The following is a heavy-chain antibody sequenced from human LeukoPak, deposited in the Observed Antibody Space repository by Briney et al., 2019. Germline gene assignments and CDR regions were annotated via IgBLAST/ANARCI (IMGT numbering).Heavy chain of an antibody. V-gene: IGHV4-34*01. Sequence: PSETLSLTCAVYRGSFSGYYWSWIRQPPGKGLEWIGEINHSGSTNYNPSLKSRVTISVDTSKNQFSLKLSSVTAADTAVYYCARASRAPLGYCSSTSCYSDYYYYMDVWGKGTTVTVSS. CDR1: RGSFSGYY. CDR2: INHSGST. D-gene: IGHD2-2*01. J-gene: IGHJ6*03. CDR3: ARASRAPLGYCSSTSCYSDYYYYMDV.